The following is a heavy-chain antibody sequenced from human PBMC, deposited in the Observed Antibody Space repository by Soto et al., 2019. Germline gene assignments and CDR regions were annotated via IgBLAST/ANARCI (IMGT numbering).Heavy chain of an antibody. CDR2: IYYSGST. V-gene: IGHV4-59*01. CDR3: ARETEYYYDSSGYSAPWAFDI. CDR1: GGSISSYY. D-gene: IGHD3-22*01. Sequence: ASETLSLTCTVSGGSISSYYWSWIRQPPGKGLEWIGYIYYSGSTNYNPSLKSRVTISVDTSKNQFSLKLSSVTAADTAVYYCARETEYYYDSSGYSAPWAFDIWGQGTMVTVSS. J-gene: IGHJ3*02.